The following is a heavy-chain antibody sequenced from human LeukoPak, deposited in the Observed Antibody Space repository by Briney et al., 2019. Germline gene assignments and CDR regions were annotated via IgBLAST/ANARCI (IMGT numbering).Heavy chain of an antibody. J-gene: IGHJ3*02. CDR3: ASGQYYYDSSGYYEATFDI. CDR2: INHSGST. CDR1: GGSFSGYY. D-gene: IGHD3-22*01. Sequence: SETLSLTCAVYGGSFSGYYWSWIRQPPGKGLEWIGEINHSGSTNYNPSLKSQVTVSVDTSKNQFSLKLSYVTAADTAVYYCASGQYYYDSSGYYEATFDIWGQGTMVTVSS. V-gene: IGHV4-34*01.